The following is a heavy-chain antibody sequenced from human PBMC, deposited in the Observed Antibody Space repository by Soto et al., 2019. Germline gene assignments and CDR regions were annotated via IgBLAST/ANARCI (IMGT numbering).Heavy chain of an antibody. CDR2: IYWNDDK. CDR3: AKRGSSGWYGWFDP. Sequence: SGPTLVNPTQTLTLTRIFSGFSLRTSGVGVGLIRQPPGKALEWLGFIYWNDDKRYSPSLKSRLTITKDTSKNQVVLTMTNMDPVDTATYYCAKRGSSGWYGWFDPWGQGTLVTVYS. J-gene: IGHJ5*02. D-gene: IGHD6-19*01. CDR1: GFSLRTSGVG. V-gene: IGHV2-5*01.